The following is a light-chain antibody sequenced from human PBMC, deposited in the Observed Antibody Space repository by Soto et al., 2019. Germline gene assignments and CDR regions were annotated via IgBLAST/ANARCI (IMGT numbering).Light chain of an antibody. J-gene: IGKJ1*01. Sequence: EIVLTQSPGTLSLSPGERATLSCRASQSVSSSYLAWYQQKPGQAPSLLISGASKRATGIPDRISGSGSGTDFTLTISRLEPEDFAVYYCQQYGNSLPWTFGQGTKVDIK. CDR2: GAS. V-gene: IGKV3-20*01. CDR3: QQYGNSLPWT. CDR1: QSVSSSY.